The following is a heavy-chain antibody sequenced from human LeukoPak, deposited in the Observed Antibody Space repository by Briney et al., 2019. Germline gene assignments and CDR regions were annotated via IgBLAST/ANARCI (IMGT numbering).Heavy chain of an antibody. J-gene: IGHJ5*02. CDR2: ISPSGGST. Sequence: ASVKVSCKAFGYTFTSNYMHWVRQAPGQGPEWMGVISPSGGSTTYAQKFQGRVTLTRDMSTSTDYLELSSLRSEDTAVYYCAREHIVGATQPTFDPWGQGTLVTVSS. CDR1: GYTFTSNY. V-gene: IGHV1-46*01. CDR3: AREHIVGATQPTFDP. D-gene: IGHD1-26*01.